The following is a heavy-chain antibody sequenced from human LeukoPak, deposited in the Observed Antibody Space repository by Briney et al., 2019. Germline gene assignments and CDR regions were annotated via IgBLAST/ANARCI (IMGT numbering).Heavy chain of an antibody. CDR2: IIPIFGTA. Sequence: ASVKVPCKASGGTFSSYAVSWVRQAPGQGLEWMGGIIPIFGTANYAQKFQGRVTITADESTSTAYMELSSLRSEDTAVYYCAREQSGYSSSWYTYYYYMDVWGKGTTVTISS. V-gene: IGHV1-69*13. CDR1: GGTFSSYA. CDR3: AREQSGYSSSWYTYYYYMDV. J-gene: IGHJ6*03. D-gene: IGHD6-13*01.